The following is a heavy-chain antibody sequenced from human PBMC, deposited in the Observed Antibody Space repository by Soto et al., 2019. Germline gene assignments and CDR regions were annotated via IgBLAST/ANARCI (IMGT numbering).Heavy chain of an antibody. CDR2: IIPVFGTG. V-gene: IGHV1-69*06. CDR3: ARVGGTGGYTYGLDY. D-gene: IGHD5-18*01. Sequence: SVEVSCKASGGTFSSYAISWVRQAPGQGLEWMGGIIPVFGTGIYAQKFQGRVTITADKSTNTAYMELSSLRSEDTAVYFCARVGGTGGYTYGLDYWGQGTLVTVSS. CDR1: GGTFSSYA. J-gene: IGHJ4*02.